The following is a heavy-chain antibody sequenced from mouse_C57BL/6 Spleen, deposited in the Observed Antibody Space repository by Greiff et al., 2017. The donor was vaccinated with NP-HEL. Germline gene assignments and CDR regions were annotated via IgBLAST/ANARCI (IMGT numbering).Heavy chain of an antibody. D-gene: IGHD1-1*01. J-gene: IGHJ2*01. CDR2: IRSKSNNYAT. CDR3: VRAGLLNFDY. V-gene: IGHV10-1*01. CDR1: GFSFNTYA. Sequence: EVKLVESGGGLVQPKGSLKLSCAASGFSFNTYAMNWVRQAPGKGLEWVARIRSKSNNYATYYADSVKDRFTISRDDSESMLYLQMNNLKTEDTAMYYCVRAGLLNFDYWGQGTTLTVSS.